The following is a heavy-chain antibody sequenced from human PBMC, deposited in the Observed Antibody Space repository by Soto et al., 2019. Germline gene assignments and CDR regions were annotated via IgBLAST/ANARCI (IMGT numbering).Heavy chain of an antibody. V-gene: IGHV4-39*01. J-gene: IGHJ4*02. CDR2: IYYSGST. CDR3: ASREPALAVFDY. Sequence: SETLSLTCTASGGSISSSSYYWGWIRQPPGKGLEWIGSIYYSGSTYYNPSLKSRVTISVDTSKNQFSLKLSSVTAADTAVYYCASREPALAVFDYWGQGTLVTVSS. CDR1: GGSISSSSYY. D-gene: IGHD6-19*01.